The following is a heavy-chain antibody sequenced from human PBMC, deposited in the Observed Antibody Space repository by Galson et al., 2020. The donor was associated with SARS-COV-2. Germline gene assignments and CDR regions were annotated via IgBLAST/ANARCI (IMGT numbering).Heavy chain of an antibody. CDR1: GFTFDKYA. CDR3: AKDLPGYYDTSRHYDYVLDV. CDR2: VTASGGTK. D-gene: IGHD3-22*01. J-gene: IGHJ1*01. Sequence: GGSLRLSCAVSGFTFDKYAMNWVRQTPGKGLEWVSTVTASGGTKYYADSVKGRFTMSRDNSKNTLYLQMNSLRAEDTAVYYCAKDLPGYYDTSRHYDYVLDVWGQGTLVTVSS. V-gene: IGHV3-23*01.